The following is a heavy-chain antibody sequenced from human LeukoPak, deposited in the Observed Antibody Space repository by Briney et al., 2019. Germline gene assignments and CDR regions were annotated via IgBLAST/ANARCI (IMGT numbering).Heavy chain of an antibody. CDR2: IKKTGSET. CDR1: GFPFSSYW. D-gene: IGHD2-15*01. J-gene: IGHJ4*02. V-gene: IGHV3-7*01. Sequence: PGGSLRLSCVASGFPFSSYWMTWVRQAPGKGLEWVAYIKKTGSETYYVDSVKGRFTITRDNTRNSLFLQMYNLRVEDTAVYFCAREDGYCSGGDCYSYFDSWGQGTLVTVSS. CDR3: AREDGYCSGGDCYSYFDS.